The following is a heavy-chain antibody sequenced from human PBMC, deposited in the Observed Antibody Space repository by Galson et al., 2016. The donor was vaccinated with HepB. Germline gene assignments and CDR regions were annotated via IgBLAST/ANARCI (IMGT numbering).Heavy chain of an antibody. D-gene: IGHD3-10*01. CDR1: GFTFSTYW. J-gene: IGHJ4*02. CDR3: ASSVLGSGSPPGGY. Sequence: SLRLSCAASGFTFSTYWMHWVRQAPGKGLVWVSRINSDGSSTGFADSVKGRFTISRDNAQNTLYLQMNSLRAEDTAVYYCASSVLGSGSPPGGYWGQGILVTVSS. V-gene: IGHV3-74*01. CDR2: INSDGSST.